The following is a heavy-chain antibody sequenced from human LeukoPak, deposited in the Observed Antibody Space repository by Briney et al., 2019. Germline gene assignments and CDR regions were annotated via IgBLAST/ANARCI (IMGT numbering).Heavy chain of an antibody. Sequence: SETLSLTCTVSGCSFSSGDLYWGWIRQPPGMGLDWIGYIYYSGSTYYNPSLKSRVTISVDKSKNQFSLKLSSVIAADTAVYYCARGRGYNKYVCGLWGQGTMVTVPS. CDR3: ARGRGYNKYVCGL. J-gene: IGHJ3*01. D-gene: IGHD5-24*01. CDR2: IYYSGST. V-gene: IGHV4-30-4*08. CDR1: GCSFSSGDLY.